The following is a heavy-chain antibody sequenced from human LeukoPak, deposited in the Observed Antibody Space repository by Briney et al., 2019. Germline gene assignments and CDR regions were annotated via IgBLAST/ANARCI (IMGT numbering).Heavy chain of an antibody. J-gene: IGHJ5*02. V-gene: IGHV3-48*01. CDR2: ISSSRRTI. D-gene: IGHD3-22*01. CDR3: ARWYYYETSGLYYGSFDN. CDR1: GFTFSSYN. Sequence: GGSLRLSCAASGFTFSSYNINWVRQAPGKGLEWVSYISSSRRTISYADSVKGRFTISRDNARNTLYLQMNSLRAEDTAVYYCARWYYYETSGLYYGSFDNWGQGTLVTVSS.